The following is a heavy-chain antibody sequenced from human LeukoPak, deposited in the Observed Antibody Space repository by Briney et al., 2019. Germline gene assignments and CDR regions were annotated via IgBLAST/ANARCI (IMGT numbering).Heavy chain of an antibody. Sequence: ASVKVCCKASGYTFTSYFMHWVRQAPGQGLEWMGIINPSGGSPTYAQKFQGRVTMTRDTSTSTVYMELSSLTSEDTAVYYCARDAGRGSSGYYGVDYWGQGTLVTVSS. D-gene: IGHD3-22*01. CDR3: ARDAGRGSSGYYGVDY. J-gene: IGHJ4*02. CDR1: GYTFTSYF. CDR2: INPSGGSP. V-gene: IGHV1-46*01.